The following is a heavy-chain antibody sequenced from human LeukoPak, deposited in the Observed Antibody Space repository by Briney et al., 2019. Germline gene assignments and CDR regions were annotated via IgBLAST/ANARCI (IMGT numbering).Heavy chain of an antibody. CDR3: ARASVLLSADF. Sequence: SETLSLTCAVYGGSFSGYYWSWIRQPPGKGLEWIGEINHSGSTNYNPSLKSRVTISVDTSKNQFSLKLSSVTAADTAVYYCARASVLLSADFWGQGTLVTVSS. V-gene: IGHV4-34*01. CDR2: INHSGST. D-gene: IGHD3-10*01. CDR1: GGSFSGYY. J-gene: IGHJ4*02.